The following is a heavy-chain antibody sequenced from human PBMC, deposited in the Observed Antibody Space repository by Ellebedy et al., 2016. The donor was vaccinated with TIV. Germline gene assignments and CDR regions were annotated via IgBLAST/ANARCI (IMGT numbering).Heavy chain of an antibody. CDR2: INPKNGAT. D-gene: IGHD1-26*01. V-gene: IGHV1-2*02. CDR3: GRAWVEWDQYGGAFDF. Sequence: AASVKVSCKASGYTFVDYYLHWLRQAPGQGLEWMGWINPKNGATKYAQKFQGRVTVTRVTSLSTVYMDLRSLRSDDTAVYYCGRAWVEWDQYGGAFDFWGQGALITVSS. J-gene: IGHJ4*02. CDR1: GYTFVDYY.